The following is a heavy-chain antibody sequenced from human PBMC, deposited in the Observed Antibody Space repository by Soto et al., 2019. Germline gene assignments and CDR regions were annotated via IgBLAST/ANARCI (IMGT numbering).Heavy chain of an antibody. V-gene: IGHV4-34*01. CDR3: ARVEVVVPAAARKDWFDP. Sequence: ASETLSLTCAVYGGAFRGYYWSWVRPPPGKGLEWIGEINHSGSTNYNPSLKSRVTISVDTSKNQFSLKLSSVTAADTAVYYCARVEVVVPAAARKDWFDPWGQGTLVTVSS. J-gene: IGHJ5*02. CDR2: INHSGST. D-gene: IGHD2-2*01. CDR1: GGAFRGYY.